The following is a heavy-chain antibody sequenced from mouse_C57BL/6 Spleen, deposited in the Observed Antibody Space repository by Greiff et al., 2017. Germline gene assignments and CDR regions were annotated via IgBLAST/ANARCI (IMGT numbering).Heavy chain of an antibody. V-gene: IGHV1-5*01. J-gene: IGHJ2*01. CDR3: TRLGTTVDYYFDY. Sequence: VQLQQSGTVLARPGASVKMSCKTSGYTFTSYWMHWVKQRPGQGLEWIGAIYPGNSDTSYNQKFKGKAKLTAVTSASTAYMELSSLTNEDSAVYYCTRLGTTVDYYFDYWGQGTTLTVSS. CDR2: IYPGNSDT. D-gene: IGHD1-1*01. CDR1: GYTFTSYW.